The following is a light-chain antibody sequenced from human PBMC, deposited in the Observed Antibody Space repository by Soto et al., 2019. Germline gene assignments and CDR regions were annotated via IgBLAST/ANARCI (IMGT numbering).Light chain of an antibody. CDR1: QSISSY. Sequence: DVQMTQSPSSLSASVGDRVTITCRAIQSISSYLSWYQQKPGKAPKLLIYAASSLQSGVPSRFSGSGSGTDFTLTISSLQPEDVETYYCQQSYSNPRTFGQGTRLEIK. J-gene: IGKJ5*01. CDR3: QQSYSNPRT. CDR2: AAS. V-gene: IGKV1-39*01.